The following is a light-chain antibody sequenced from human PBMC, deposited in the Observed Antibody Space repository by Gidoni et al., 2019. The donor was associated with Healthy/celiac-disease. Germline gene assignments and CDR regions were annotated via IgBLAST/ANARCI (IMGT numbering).Light chain of an antibody. V-gene: IGKV1-5*03. J-gene: IGKJ4*01. Sequence: DIQMTQYPSTLSASVGDRVTITCRASQSISSWLAWYQQKPGKAPKLLIYKASSLDSGVPSRFSGSGSGTEFTLTISSLQPDDFATYYCQQYNSYPLTFGGGTKVEIK. CDR2: KAS. CDR1: QSISSW. CDR3: QQYNSYPLT.